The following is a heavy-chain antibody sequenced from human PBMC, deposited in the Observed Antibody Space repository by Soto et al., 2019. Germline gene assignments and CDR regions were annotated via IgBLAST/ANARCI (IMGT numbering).Heavy chain of an antibody. J-gene: IGHJ6*03. Sequence: GGSLRLSCAASGFTFSSYGMHWVRQAPGKGLEGAAVLSYDGSNKYYADSVKGRFTISRDNSKNTLYLQMNSLRAEDTAVYYCAKEVGWGDYYYYMDVWGKGTTVTVSS. CDR2: LSYDGSNK. CDR3: AKEVGWGDYYYYMDV. D-gene: IGHD3-16*01. V-gene: IGHV3-30*18. CDR1: GFTFSSYG.